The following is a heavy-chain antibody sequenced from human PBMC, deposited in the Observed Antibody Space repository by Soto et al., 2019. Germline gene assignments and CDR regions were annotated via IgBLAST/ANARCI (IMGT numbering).Heavy chain of an antibody. CDR3: AREYSSSWYGH. CDR2: IYWNDDK. D-gene: IGHD6-13*01. V-gene: IGHV2-5*01. J-gene: IGHJ1*01. CDR1: GFSLSAKAVG. Sequence: SGPTLVNPTQTLTLTCTFSGFSLSAKAVGVGWIRQPPGKALEWLALIYWNDDKRYSPSLKSRLTITKATSKNQVVLTMTNVDPVDTATYYCAREYSSSWYGHWGQGTLVTVSS.